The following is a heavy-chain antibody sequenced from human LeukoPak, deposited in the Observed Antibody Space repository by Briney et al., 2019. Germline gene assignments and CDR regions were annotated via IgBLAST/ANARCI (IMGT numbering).Heavy chain of an antibody. CDR2: ISGSSSYI. D-gene: IGHD5-12*01. V-gene: IGHV3-21*01. J-gene: IGHJ4*02. Sequence: GGSLRLSCAGSGFTFSSYNMNWVRQAPGKGLEWVSSISGSSSYIYYADSVKGRFTISRGNAKNSLYLQMNSLRAEDTAIYYCARDFGATTNFDYWGQGTLVTVSS. CDR3: ARDFGATTNFDY. CDR1: GFTFSSYN.